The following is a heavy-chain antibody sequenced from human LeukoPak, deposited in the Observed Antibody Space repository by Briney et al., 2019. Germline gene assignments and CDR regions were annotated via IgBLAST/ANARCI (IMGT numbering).Heavy chain of an antibody. CDR1: GGSISSGSYY. CDR3: ARAGGSVGWYGTIDS. D-gene: IGHD6-19*01. V-gene: IGHV4-61*09. J-gene: IGHJ4*02. CDR2: LYTSGTT. Sequence: PSQTLSLTCTVSGGSISSGSYYWTWIRQPAGKGLEWIGHLYTSGTTSYNPSLQSRVTISADTSKHQFSLRLTSVTAADAAVYYCARAGGSVGWYGTIDSWGQGTLVTVSS.